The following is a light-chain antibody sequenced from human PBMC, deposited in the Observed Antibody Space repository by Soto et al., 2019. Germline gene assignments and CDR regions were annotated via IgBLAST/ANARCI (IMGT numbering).Light chain of an antibody. CDR3: RQSNNLPFT. Sequence: ETVMTQSPATLSVSPGERATLSCRASQSVSNNLAWFQQKPGQAPRLLIHGASTRATGVPARFSGSGSGTEFTLTISSQQSEDFAVYYCRQSNNLPFTFGPGTKVDIK. CDR1: QSVSNN. CDR2: GAS. J-gene: IGKJ3*01. V-gene: IGKV3-15*01.